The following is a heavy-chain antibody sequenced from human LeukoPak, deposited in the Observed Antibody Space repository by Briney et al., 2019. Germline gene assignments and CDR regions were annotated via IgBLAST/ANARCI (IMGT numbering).Heavy chain of an antibody. CDR1: GFTFSSYA. V-gene: IGHV3-23*01. D-gene: IGHD4-11*01. Sequence: GGSLRLSCAASGFTFSSYAMSWVRQAPGKGLEWVSNISGSGGRSRTYYADSVKGRFTISRDNSKNTLYLQMNSLRGEDTAVYYCARERNLVTTTPLYYYYYYMDVWGKGTTVTVSS. J-gene: IGHJ6*03. CDR2: ISGSGGRSRT. CDR3: ARERNLVTTTPLYYYYYYMDV.